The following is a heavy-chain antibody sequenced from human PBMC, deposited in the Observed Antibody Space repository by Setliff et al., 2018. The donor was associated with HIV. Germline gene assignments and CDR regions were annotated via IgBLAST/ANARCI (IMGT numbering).Heavy chain of an antibody. CDR3: AGWSSWRKYNWFDP. CDR2: IYTSGST. Sequence: SETLSLTCTVSGGSISSGSYYWSWIRQPAGKGLEWVGHIYTSGSTNYNPSLKSRVTISVDTSKNQFSLKLSSVTAADTAVYYCAGWSSWRKYNWFDPWGQGTLITVSS. V-gene: IGHV4-61*09. CDR1: GGSISSGSYY. D-gene: IGHD6-13*01. J-gene: IGHJ5*02.